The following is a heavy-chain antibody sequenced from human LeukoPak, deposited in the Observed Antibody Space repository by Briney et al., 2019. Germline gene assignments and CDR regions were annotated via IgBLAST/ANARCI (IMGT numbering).Heavy chain of an antibody. CDR2: IYTSGST. CDR3: AREQNYYGSGSYPPYFDY. CDR1: GGSISSYY. D-gene: IGHD3-10*01. Sequence: SETLSLTCTASGGSISSYYWSWIRQPAGKGLEWIGRIYTSGSTNYNPSLKSRVTMSVDTSKNQFSLKLSSVTAADTAVYCCAREQNYYGSGSYPPYFDYWGQGTLVTVSS. V-gene: IGHV4-4*07. J-gene: IGHJ4*02.